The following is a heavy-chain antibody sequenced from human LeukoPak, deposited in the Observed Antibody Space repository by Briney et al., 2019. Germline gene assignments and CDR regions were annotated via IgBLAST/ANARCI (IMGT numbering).Heavy chain of an antibody. J-gene: IGHJ3*02. V-gene: IGHV4-59*11. CDR1: GGSIRRHY. D-gene: IGHD1-26*01. Sequence: SETLSLTCTVSGGSIRRHYWSWIRQSPGKGLEWIGYISHSGNTNYNPSLRSRVSISMETSKNQFSLKLDSVTAADTAVYYCARWTLRVGATRADAFDIWGQGTMVTVSS. CDR3: ARWTLRVGATRADAFDI. CDR2: ISHSGNT.